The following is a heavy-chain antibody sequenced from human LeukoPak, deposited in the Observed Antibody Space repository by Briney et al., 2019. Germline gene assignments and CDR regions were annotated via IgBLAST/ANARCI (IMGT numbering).Heavy chain of an antibody. CDR1: GFAFSTYT. V-gene: IGHV3-21*06. D-gene: IGHD3-22*01. Sequence: PGGSLRLSCAACGFAFSTYTMNWARQSPGKGLEWVASINSGGTTTHYADSVKGRFTISRDNAQNVLYLQMNDLRADDAAVYYCLRGDSRDFWGQGTLVTVSS. J-gene: IGHJ4*02. CDR2: INSGGTTT. CDR3: LRGDSRDF.